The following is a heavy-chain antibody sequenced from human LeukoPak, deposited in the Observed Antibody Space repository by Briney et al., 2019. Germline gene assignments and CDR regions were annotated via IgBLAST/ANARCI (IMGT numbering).Heavy chain of an antibody. CDR2: INTDTGNP. CDR3: ARDHRSSSWQTFPDAFDI. CDR1: GYTFTSYA. Sequence: ASVKVSCKASGYTFTSYAMNWVRQAPGQGLEWMGWINTDTGNPTYAQGFTGRFVFSLDTSVSTAYLQISSLKAEVTAVYYCARDHRSSSWQTFPDAFDIWGQGTMVTVSS. J-gene: IGHJ3*02. V-gene: IGHV7-4-1*02. D-gene: IGHD6-13*01.